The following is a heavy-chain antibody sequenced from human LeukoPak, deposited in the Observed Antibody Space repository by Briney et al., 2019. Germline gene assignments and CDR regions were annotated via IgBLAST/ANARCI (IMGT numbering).Heavy chain of an antibody. CDR1: GGSISSYY. V-gene: IGHV4-59*01. D-gene: IGHD3-10*01. Sequence: SETLSLTCTVSGGSISSYYWSWIRQPPGKGLEWIGYIYYSGSTNYNPSLKSRVTISVDTSKNQFSLKLSSVTAADTAVYYCARDSSGGGYRVFDYWGQGTLVTVSS. CDR2: IYYSGST. CDR3: ARDSSGGGYRVFDY. J-gene: IGHJ4*02.